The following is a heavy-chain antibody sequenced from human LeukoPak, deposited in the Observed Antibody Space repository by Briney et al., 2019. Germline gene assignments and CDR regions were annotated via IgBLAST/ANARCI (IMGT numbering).Heavy chain of an antibody. Sequence: SETLSLTCTVSGGSISSYYWSWIRKPAAKGLEWIGRIYTSGSTNYNPSLKSRVTMSVDTYKNQFSLTLSSVTAADTAVYYCARGAKIYYYGSGSYLDYWGQGTMVTVSS. V-gene: IGHV4-4*07. CDR1: GGSISSYY. CDR2: IYTSGST. J-gene: IGHJ4*02. D-gene: IGHD3-10*01. CDR3: ARGAKIYYYGSGSYLDY.